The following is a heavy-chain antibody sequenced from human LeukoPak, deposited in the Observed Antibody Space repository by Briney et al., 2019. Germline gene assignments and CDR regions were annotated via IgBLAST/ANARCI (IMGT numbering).Heavy chain of an antibody. D-gene: IGHD6-19*01. CDR3: ARDHLSSSGWYDGRYYYYGMDV. CDR2: IKQDGSEK. J-gene: IGHJ6*02. Sequence: GGSLRLSCAASGFTFNSHGMHWVRQAPGKGLEWVANIKQDGSEKYYVDSVKGRFTISRDNAKNSLYLQMNSLRAEDTAVYYCARDHLSSSGWYDGRYYYYGMDVWGQGTTVTVSS. CDR1: GFTFNSHG. V-gene: IGHV3-7*01.